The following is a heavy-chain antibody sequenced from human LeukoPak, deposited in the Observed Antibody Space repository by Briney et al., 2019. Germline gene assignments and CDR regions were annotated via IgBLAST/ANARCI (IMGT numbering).Heavy chain of an antibody. Sequence: SETLSLTCTVSGGSISSSSYYWGWIRQPPGKGLEWIGSIYYSGSTYYNPSLKSRVTISVDTSKNQLPLKLSSVTAADTAVYYCARSPIVPTYLFDYWGQGTLVTVSS. D-gene: IGHD2-2*01. CDR2: IYYSGST. CDR3: ARSPIVPTYLFDY. J-gene: IGHJ4*02. CDR1: GGSISSSSYY. V-gene: IGHV4-39*01.